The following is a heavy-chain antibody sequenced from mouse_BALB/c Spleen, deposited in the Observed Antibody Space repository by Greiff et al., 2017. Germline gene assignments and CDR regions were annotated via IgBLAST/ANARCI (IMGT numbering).Heavy chain of an antibody. CDR3: ARVDGNYRFAY. J-gene: IGHJ3*01. D-gene: IGHD2-1*01. CDR1: GFTFSSYA. V-gene: IGHV5-6-5*01. Sequence: EVKLVESGGGLVKPGGSLKLSCAASGFTFSSYAMSWVRQTPEKRLEWVASISSGGSTYYPDSVKGRFTISRDNARNILYLQMSSLRSEDTAMYYCARVDGNYRFAYWGQGTLVTVSA. CDR2: ISSGGST.